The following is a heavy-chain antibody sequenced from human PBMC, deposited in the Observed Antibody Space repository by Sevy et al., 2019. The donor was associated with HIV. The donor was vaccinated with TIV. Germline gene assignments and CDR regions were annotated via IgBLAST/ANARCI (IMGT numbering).Heavy chain of an antibody. Sequence: GGSLRLSCAASGFTFSSYGMHWVRQAPGKGLEWVAVIWYDGSNKYYADSVKGRLTISRDNSKNTLYLQMNSLRAEDTAVYYCAREEAGDILTGYYRPNWFDPWGQGTLVTVSS. V-gene: IGHV3-33*01. D-gene: IGHD3-9*01. CDR1: GFTFSSYG. CDR3: AREEAGDILTGYYRPNWFDP. CDR2: IWYDGSNK. J-gene: IGHJ5*02.